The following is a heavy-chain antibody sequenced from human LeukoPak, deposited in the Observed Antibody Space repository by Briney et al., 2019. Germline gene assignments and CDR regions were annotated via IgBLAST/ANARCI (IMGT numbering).Heavy chain of an antibody. CDR1: GFTFSSYS. CDR2: ISSSSSII. J-gene: IGHJ3*01. CDR3: ARVDDDLDAFDL. D-gene: IGHD3-3*01. V-gene: IGHV3-48*01. Sequence: AGSLRLSCAASGFTFSSYSMNWVRQAPGKGLEWVSYISSSSSIIYYADSVKGRFTISRDNAKNSLYLQLSSLRSEDTAVYFCARVDDDLDAFDLRGQRTLVTVSS.